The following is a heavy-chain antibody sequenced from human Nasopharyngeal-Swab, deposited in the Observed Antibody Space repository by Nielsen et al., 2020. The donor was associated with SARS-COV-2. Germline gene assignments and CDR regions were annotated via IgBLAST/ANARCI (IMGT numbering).Heavy chain of an antibody. J-gene: IGHJ5*02. Sequence: GESLKISCKGSGYSFTNYWISWVRQMPGKGLEWMGRIDPSDSYTNYSPSLQGHVTISADKSISTAYLQWSSLKASDTAMYYCARHQPTIAVDWFDPWGQGTLVTVSS. CDR3: ARHQPTIAVDWFDP. CDR2: IDPSDSYT. CDR1: GYSFTNYW. D-gene: IGHD6-19*01. V-gene: IGHV5-10-1*01.